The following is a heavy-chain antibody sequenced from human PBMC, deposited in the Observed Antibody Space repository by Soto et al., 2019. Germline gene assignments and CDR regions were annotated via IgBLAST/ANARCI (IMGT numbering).Heavy chain of an antibody. CDR2: IYYSGST. V-gene: IGHV4-59*01. CDR3: ARSVGATSPSGWFDP. CDR1: GGSISSYY. Sequence: PSETLSLTCTVSGGSISSYYWSWIRQPPGKGLEWIGYIYYSGSTNYNPSLKSRVTISVDTSKNQFSLKLSSVTAADTAVYYCARSVGATSPSGWFDPWGQGTLVTVSS. J-gene: IGHJ5*02. D-gene: IGHD1-26*01.